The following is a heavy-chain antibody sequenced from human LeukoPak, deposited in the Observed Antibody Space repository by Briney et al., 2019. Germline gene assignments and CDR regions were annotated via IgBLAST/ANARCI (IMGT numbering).Heavy chain of an antibody. CDR2: IWSDGSDK. J-gene: IGHJ4*02. CDR1: GFTFSNYD. Sequence: GRSLRLSCAASGFTFSNYDMHWVRQAPGKGLEWVAVIWSDGSDKYYEDSVKGRFTISRDNSKNTLDLQMNCLRAEDTAVYYCARAPQWLLFDYWGQGTLVTVSS. D-gene: IGHD3-22*01. V-gene: IGHV3-33*01. CDR3: ARAPQWLLFDY.